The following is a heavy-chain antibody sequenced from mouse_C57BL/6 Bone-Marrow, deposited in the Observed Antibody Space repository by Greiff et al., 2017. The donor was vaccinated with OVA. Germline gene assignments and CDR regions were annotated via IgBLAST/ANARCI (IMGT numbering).Heavy chain of an antibody. CDR3: ARIDSSGPFAY. CDR1: GYTFTSYW. V-gene: IGHV1-69*01. CDR2: IDPSDSYT. J-gene: IGHJ3*01. D-gene: IGHD3-2*02. Sequence: QLQQPGAELVMPGASVKLSCKASGYTFTSYWMHWVKQRPGQGLEWIGEIDPSDSYTNYNQKFKGKSTLTVDKSSSTAYMQLSSLTSEDAAVYYCARIDSSGPFAYWGQGTLVTVSA.